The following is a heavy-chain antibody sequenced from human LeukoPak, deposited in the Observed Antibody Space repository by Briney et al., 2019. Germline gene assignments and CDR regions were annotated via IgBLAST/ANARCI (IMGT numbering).Heavy chain of an antibody. Sequence: PGGSLRLSCAASGFTFSDYYMTWVRQAPGKGLEWVSYISSSSNTIYYRDSVKGRLTVSRDNANKSLYLQMNNLRVEDTAVYYCARRAMGGTSFDYWGQGTLVTASS. CDR2: ISSSSNTI. J-gene: IGHJ4*02. CDR3: ARRAMGGTSFDY. CDR1: GFTFSDYY. V-gene: IGHV3-11*04. D-gene: IGHD1-26*01.